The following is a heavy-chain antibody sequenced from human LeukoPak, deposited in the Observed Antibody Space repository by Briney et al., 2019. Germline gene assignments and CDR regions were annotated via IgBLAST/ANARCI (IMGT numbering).Heavy chain of an antibody. V-gene: IGHV4-59*01. D-gene: IGHD4-17*01. CDR2: IYYSGST. CDR1: DGSISSYY. Sequence: PSETLSLTCTVSDGSISSYYWSWIRQPPGKGLEWIGYIYYSGSTNYNPSLKSRVTISVDTSKNQFSLKLSSVTAADTAVYYCARASTTVTTPYSDYCGQGTLVTVSS. J-gene: IGHJ4*02. CDR3: ARASTTVTTPYSDY.